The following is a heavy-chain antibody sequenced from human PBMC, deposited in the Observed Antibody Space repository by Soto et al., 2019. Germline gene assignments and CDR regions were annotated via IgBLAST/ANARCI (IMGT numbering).Heavy chain of an antibody. J-gene: IGHJ5*02. Sequence: ALVKVSCKASGYTFTSYGISWVRQAPGQGLEWMGWISAYNGNTNYAQKLQGRVTMTTDTSTSTAYMELRSLRSDDTAVYYCARSQRGKVGATQGWFDPWGQGTLVTVSS. V-gene: IGHV1-18*01. CDR1: GYTFTSYG. CDR3: ARSQRGKVGATQGWFDP. D-gene: IGHD1-26*01. CDR2: ISAYNGNT.